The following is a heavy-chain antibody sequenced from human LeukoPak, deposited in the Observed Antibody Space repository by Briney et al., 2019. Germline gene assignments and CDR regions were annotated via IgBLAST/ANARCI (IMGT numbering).Heavy chain of an antibody. V-gene: IGHV3-11*01. CDR1: GFTFSDYY. J-gene: IGHJ4*02. CDR3: ARADYYDSSGYTH. Sequence: GGSLRLSCAASGFTFSDYYMSWIRQAPGKGLEWVSYISSSGSTIYYADSVKGRFTISRDNAKTSLYLQMNSLRAEDTAVYYCARADYYDSSGYTHWGQGTLVTVSS. D-gene: IGHD3-22*01. CDR2: ISSSGSTI.